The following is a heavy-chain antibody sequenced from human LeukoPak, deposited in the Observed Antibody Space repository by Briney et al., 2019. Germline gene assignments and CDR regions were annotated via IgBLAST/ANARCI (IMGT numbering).Heavy chain of an antibody. CDR2: IYTSGST. V-gene: IGHV4-61*02. J-gene: IGHJ4*02. Sequence: PSQTLSLTCTVSGGSISSGSYYWSWIRQPAGKGLEWIGRIYTSGSTNYNPSLKSRVTISVGTSKNQFSLKLSSVTAADTAVYYCARRASGYSFFDYWGQGTLVTVSS. D-gene: IGHD3-22*01. CDR1: GGSISSGSYY. CDR3: ARRASGYSFFDY.